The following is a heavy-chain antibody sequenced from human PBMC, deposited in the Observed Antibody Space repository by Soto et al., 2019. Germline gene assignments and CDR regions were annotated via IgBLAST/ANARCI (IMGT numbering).Heavy chain of an antibody. CDR3: ARDRRDGDTI. J-gene: IGHJ4*02. Sequence: EVQVVESGGGLVQPGGSLRLSCAASGFSVSSYYMSWFRQAPGKGLEWVSVIYRGGDIYYADSVQGRFTTSRDISRNSLDLQMKSLRVEDTAVYYCARDRRDGDTIWGQGAVVTVSS. CDR1: GFSVSSYY. CDR2: IYRGGDI. D-gene: IGHD3-3*01. V-gene: IGHV3-66*01.